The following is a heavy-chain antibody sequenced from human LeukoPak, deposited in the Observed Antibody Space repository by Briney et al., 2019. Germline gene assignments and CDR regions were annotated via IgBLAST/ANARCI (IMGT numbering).Heavy chain of an antibody. D-gene: IGHD6-19*01. Sequence: GGSLRLSCAASGFTFSSYGMSWVRQAPGKGLEWVSAISGSGGSTYYAGSVKGRFTISRDNSKNTLYLQMNSLRAEDTAVYYCAKGVYSSGWRGVFGCWGQGTLVTVSS. J-gene: IGHJ5*01. CDR2: ISGSGGST. CDR3: AKGVYSSGWRGVFGC. V-gene: IGHV3-23*01. CDR1: GFTFSSYG.